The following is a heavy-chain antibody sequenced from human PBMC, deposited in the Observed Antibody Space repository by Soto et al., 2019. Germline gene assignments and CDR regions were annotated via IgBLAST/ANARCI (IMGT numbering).Heavy chain of an antibody. CDR2: VYYTGTT. J-gene: IGHJ4*02. D-gene: IGHD3-10*01. CDR3: ARAGLWFGDFDH. CDR1: GGSIHNYY. V-gene: IGHV4-59*01. Sequence: QVQLQESGPGLVKPSETLSLTCTVSGGSIHNYYWSWIRQPPGMTLEWLGYVYYTGTTIYNPSLESRVAISVDMSKNHFSLRLTSVTAADTAVYYCARAGLWFGDFDHWGQGAPVIVSS.